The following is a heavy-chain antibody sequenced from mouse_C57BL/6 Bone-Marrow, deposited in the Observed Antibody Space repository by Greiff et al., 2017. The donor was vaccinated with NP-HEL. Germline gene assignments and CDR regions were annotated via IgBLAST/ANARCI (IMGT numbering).Heavy chain of an antibody. CDR1: GFTFSSYG. V-gene: IGHV5-6*01. CDR3: ARPRDFYDGYRFAY. J-gene: IGHJ3*01. Sequence: EVKLMESGGDLVKPGGSLKLSCAASGFTFSSYGMSWVRQTPDKRLEWVATISSGGSYTYYPDRVKGRFTISRDNAKNTLYLQMSSLKSEDTAMYYCARPRDFYDGYRFAYWGQGTLVTVSA. D-gene: IGHD2-3*01. CDR2: ISSGGSYT.